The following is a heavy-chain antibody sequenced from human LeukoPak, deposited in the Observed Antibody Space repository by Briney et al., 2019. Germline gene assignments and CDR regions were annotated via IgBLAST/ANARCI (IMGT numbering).Heavy chain of an antibody. CDR3: AREVIFGVVIREYGMDV. J-gene: IGHJ6*02. CDR1: GYTFTSYD. Sequence: ASVKVSCKASGYTFTSYDINWVRQATGQGLEWMGWMNPNSGNTGYAQKFQGRVTMTRNTSISTAYMELSSLRSEDTAVYYCAREVIFGVVIREYGMDVWGQGTTVTVSS. V-gene: IGHV1-8*01. CDR2: MNPNSGNT. D-gene: IGHD3-3*01.